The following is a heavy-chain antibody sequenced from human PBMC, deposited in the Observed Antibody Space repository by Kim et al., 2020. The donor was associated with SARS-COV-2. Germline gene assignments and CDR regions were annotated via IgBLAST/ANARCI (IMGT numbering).Heavy chain of an antibody. CDR1: GGSISSNNYY. CDR3: ARLFVAAPGRSYWYFDL. CDR2: ICYSGKN. Sequence: SETLSLTCSVSGGSISSNNYYWGWIRQPPGKGLEWIGSICYSGKNYYNPSLKSRVTISVDTSKNQFSLKLSSVTAADTAVYYCARLFVAAPGRSYWYFDLWGRGTLVTVSS. V-gene: IGHV4-39*01. D-gene: IGHD6-13*01. J-gene: IGHJ2*01.